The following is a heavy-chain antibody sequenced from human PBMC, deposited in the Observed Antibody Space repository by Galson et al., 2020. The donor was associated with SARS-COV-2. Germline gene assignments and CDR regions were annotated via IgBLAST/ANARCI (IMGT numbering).Heavy chain of an antibody. D-gene: IGHD3-10*01. J-gene: IGHJ4*02. V-gene: IGHV4-59*01. CDR2: NHYTGNT. CDR1: GASISYYY. Sequence: SETLSLTCTVSGASISYYYWSWIRQPPRKGLEWIANNHYTGNTKYNPSLKSRVTTSIDTSKNQFSLKLNSVTAADTAVYYCARALWSGESAHPFDYWGRGTLVTVSS. CDR3: ARALWSGESAHPFDY.